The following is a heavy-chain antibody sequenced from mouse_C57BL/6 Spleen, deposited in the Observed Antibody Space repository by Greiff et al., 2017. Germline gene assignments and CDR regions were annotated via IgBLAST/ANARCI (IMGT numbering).Heavy chain of an antibody. CDR2: ISYDGSN. Sequence: ESGPGLVKPSQSLSLTCSVTGYSITSGYYWNWIRQFPGNQLEWMGYISYDGSNNYNPSLKNRISITRDTSKNQFFLKVNSVTTEDTATYYCARGGYGSSYDYAMDYWGQGTSVTVSS. J-gene: IGHJ4*01. CDR1: GYSITSGYY. CDR3: ARGGYGSSYDYAMDY. D-gene: IGHD1-1*01. V-gene: IGHV3-6*01.